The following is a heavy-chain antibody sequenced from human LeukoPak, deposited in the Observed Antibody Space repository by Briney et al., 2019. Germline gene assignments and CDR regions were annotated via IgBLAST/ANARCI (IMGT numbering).Heavy chain of an antibody. V-gene: IGHV4-30-2*01. J-gene: IGHJ4*02. CDR3: ARIGGSYYDSSGYDY. CDR1: GGSISSGGYY. D-gene: IGHD3-22*01. CDR2: IYHSGST. Sequence: PSETLSLTCTVSGGSISSGGYYWSWIRQPPGKGLEWIGYIYHSGSTYYNPSLKSRVTISVDRSKNQFSLKLSSVTAADTAVYYCARIGGSYYDSSGYDYWGQGTLVTVSS.